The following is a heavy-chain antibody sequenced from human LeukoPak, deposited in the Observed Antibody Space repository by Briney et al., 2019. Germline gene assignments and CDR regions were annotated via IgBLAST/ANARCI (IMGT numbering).Heavy chain of an antibody. Sequence: GGSLRLSCAASGFSWMSWVRQAPGKGLEWVANIKHDESDKHYADSLEGRFTISRDNAKNSLYLQMNSLRAEDTALYYCAKGIIGPVDGATPKGAFDIWGQGTMVTVSS. J-gene: IGHJ3*02. CDR1: GFSW. D-gene: IGHD1-26*01. V-gene: IGHV3-7*03. CDR2: IKHDESDK. CDR3: AKGIIGPVDGATPKGAFDI.